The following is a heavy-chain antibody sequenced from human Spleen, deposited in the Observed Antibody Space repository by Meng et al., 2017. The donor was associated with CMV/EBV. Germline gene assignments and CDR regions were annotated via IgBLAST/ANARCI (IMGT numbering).Heavy chain of an antibody. V-gene: IGHV1-2*02. CDR1: GYTFIGYS. CDR2: INSLSGAT. CDR3: ARGGSGQGWMYYLDY. Sequence: ASVKVSCKASGYTFIGYSLHWVREAPGQGLEWMGRINSLSGATDYAPKFQGRVTMTRDTSISTAYMELSNLRSDDTAVYYCARGGSGQGWMYYLDYWGQGTLVTVSS. J-gene: IGHJ4*02. D-gene: IGHD5-12*01.